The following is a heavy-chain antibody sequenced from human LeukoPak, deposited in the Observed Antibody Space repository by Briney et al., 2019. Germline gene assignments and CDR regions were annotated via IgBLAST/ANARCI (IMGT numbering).Heavy chain of an antibody. CDR3: AKARVVVPAADTYY. Sequence: GGSLRLSCAASGFTFSSYGMHWVRQAPGKGLEWVAFIRYDGSDKYYADSVKGRFTISRDNSKNTLYLQMNSLRAEDTAVYYCAKARVVVPAADTYYWGQGTLVTVSS. J-gene: IGHJ4*02. CDR2: IRYDGSDK. CDR1: GFTFSSYG. D-gene: IGHD2-2*01. V-gene: IGHV3-30*02.